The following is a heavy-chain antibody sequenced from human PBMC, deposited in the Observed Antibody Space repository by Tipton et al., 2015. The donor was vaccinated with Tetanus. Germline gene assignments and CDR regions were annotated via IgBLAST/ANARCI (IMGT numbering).Heavy chain of an antibody. CDR2: IHYSGST. V-gene: IGHV4-31*03. J-gene: IGHJ4*02. D-gene: IGHD2-2*01. CDR3: AKSDRVTRTSWYFHD. Sequence: TLSLTCSVSGDSISSGGHYWGWIRQHPGKGLEWIGNIHYSGSTFYNPSLKSRVTISVDTSKNQFSLRLNSVTAVDTAVYYCAKSDRVTRTSWYFHDWGQGTLVTVSS. CDR1: GDSISSGGHY.